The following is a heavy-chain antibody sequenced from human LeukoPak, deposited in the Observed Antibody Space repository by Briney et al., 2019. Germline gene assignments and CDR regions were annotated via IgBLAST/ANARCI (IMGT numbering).Heavy chain of an antibody. V-gene: IGHV1-8*01. D-gene: IGHD2-21*01. J-gene: IGHJ6*03. CDR2: MNPTSGDT. Sequence: ASVKVSCKASGYTFSDYVVNWVRQAPGQGLEWMGWMNPTSGDTGYAQKFQGRVTMTRSMSKNTAYMELSRLRSEDTAVYFCARVVMKAFYYYYMDVRGKGTTIIISS. CDR3: ARVVMKAFYYYYMDV. CDR1: GYTFSDYV.